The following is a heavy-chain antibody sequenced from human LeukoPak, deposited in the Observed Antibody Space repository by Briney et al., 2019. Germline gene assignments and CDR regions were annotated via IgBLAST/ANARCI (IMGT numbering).Heavy chain of an antibody. J-gene: IGHJ4*02. CDR3: AKTESSSYFYTYFNY. D-gene: IGHD3-22*01. CDR1: GFTFSTHA. CDR2: ISGSGGST. Sequence: GGSLRLSCVASGFTFSTHAMSWVRQAPGKGLEWVSSISGSGGSTYYADSVKGRFTMSRDNSKNTLYLQMNSLRAEDTAVYYCAKTESSSYFYTYFNYWGQGTLVTVSS. V-gene: IGHV3-23*01.